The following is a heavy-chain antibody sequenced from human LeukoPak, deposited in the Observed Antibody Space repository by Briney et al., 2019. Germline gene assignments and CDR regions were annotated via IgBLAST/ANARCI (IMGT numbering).Heavy chain of an antibody. Sequence: SETLSPTCTVSGGSISSSSYYWGWIRQPPGKGLEWIGSIYYSGSSYYNPSLKSRVTISVDTSKNQFSLKLSSVTAADTAVYYCARLGWDSGSLYFDYWGQGNLVTVSS. D-gene: IGHD1-26*01. CDR2: IYYSGSS. V-gene: IGHV4-39*01. CDR3: ARLGWDSGSLYFDY. CDR1: GGSISSSSYY. J-gene: IGHJ4*02.